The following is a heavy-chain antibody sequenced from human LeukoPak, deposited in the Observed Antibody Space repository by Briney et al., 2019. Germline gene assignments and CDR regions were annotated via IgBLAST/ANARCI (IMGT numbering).Heavy chain of an antibody. D-gene: IGHD1-26*01. CDR2: ISHTGNT. V-gene: IGHV4-34*01. CDR3: ARGRVEAYAFDY. Sequence: SETLSLTCTVSGGSISVYHWSWIRQSPEKGLEWLGDISHTGNTNYNPSLKSRLTMSVDTSKTQFSLNLSSVTAADTAVYFCARGRVEAYAFDYWGQGTLVTVS. CDR1: GGSISVYH. J-gene: IGHJ4*02.